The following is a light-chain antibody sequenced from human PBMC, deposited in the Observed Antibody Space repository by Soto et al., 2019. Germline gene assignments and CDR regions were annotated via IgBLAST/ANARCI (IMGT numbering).Light chain of an antibody. CDR2: SHN. V-gene: IGLV1-44*01. Sequence: QSALTQPPSASGTPGQGGTISCSGSSSNIGSNTVNWYQQLPGTAPKRLIYSHNRRPSGVPDRFSGSTSGTSASLAISGLQSEDEADYDCAAWDDSLHALIFGGGAKLSVL. J-gene: IGLJ2*01. CDR1: SSNIGSNT. CDR3: AAWDDSLHALI.